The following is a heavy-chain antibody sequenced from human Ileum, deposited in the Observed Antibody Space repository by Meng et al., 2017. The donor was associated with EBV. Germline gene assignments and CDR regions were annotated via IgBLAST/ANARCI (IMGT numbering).Heavy chain of an antibody. CDR2: IYYRGST. D-gene: IGHD3-22*01. V-gene: IGHV4-28*01. CDR1: GYSISITNW. Sequence: VPLRGPGPGRVTPADTLPLTCVVAGYSISITNWWAWIRQPPGKGLEWIGYIYYRGSTSYNPSLKSRVTMSVDTSKNQFSLNLNSVTAVDTAVYYCARNVPGTSAYYDWGQGTLVTVSS. J-gene: IGHJ4*02. CDR3: ARNVPGTSAYYD.